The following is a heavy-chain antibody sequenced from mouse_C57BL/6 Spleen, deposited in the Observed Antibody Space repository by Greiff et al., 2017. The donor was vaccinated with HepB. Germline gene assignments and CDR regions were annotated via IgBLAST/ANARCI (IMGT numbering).Heavy chain of an antibody. CDR3: AREGTGAWFAY. CDR2: IDPSDSET. J-gene: IGHJ3*01. CDR1: GYTFTSYW. D-gene: IGHD3-3*01. Sequence: VQLQQSGAELVRPGSSVKLSCKASGYTFTSYWMHWVKQRPIQGLEWIGNIDPSDSETHYNQKFKDKATLTVDKSSSTAYMQLSSLTSEDSAVYYGAREGTGAWFAYWGQGTLVTVSA. V-gene: IGHV1-52*01.